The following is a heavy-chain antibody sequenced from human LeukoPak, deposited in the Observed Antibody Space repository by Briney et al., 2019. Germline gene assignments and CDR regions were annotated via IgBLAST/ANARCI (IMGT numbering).Heavy chain of an antibody. Sequence: SETLSLTCTVSGGSISSSSYYWGWIRQPPGKGLEWIGSIYYSGSTYYNPSLKSRVTISVDTSKNQFSLKLSSVTAADTAVYYCARHPRYSNYGVLEYYFDYWGQGTLVTVSS. J-gene: IGHJ4*02. D-gene: IGHD4-11*01. V-gene: IGHV4-39*01. CDR2: IYYSGST. CDR3: ARHPRYSNYGVLEYYFDY. CDR1: GGSISSSSYY.